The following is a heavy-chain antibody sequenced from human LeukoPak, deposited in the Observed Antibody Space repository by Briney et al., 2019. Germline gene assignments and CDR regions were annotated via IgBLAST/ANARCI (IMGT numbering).Heavy chain of an antibody. V-gene: IGHV4-30-4*08. CDR2: IYYSGST. D-gene: IGHD4-23*01. Sequence: SQTLSLICTVSGGSISSGDYYWSWIRQPPGKGLEWIRYIYYSGSTYYNPSLKSRVTISVDTSKNQFSLKLSSVTAADTAVYYCARAYYGGPYFDYWGQGTLVTVSS. J-gene: IGHJ4*02. CDR3: ARAYYGGPYFDY. CDR1: GGSISSGDYY.